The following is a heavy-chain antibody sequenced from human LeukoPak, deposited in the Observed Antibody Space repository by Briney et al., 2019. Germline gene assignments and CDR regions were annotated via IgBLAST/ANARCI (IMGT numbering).Heavy chain of an antibody. CDR1: GGSISSGDYY. J-gene: IGHJ5*02. CDR2: MYYSGST. Sequence: SQTLSLTCTVSGGSISSGDYYWSWIRQPPGKGLEWIACMYYSGSTYYNPSLKSRVPMSAATSKNQLSLKPSSVTAADTAVYYCARPYYYDSRIDPWGQGILVTVSS. D-gene: IGHD3-22*01. CDR3: ARPYYYDSRIDP. V-gene: IGHV4-30-4*01.